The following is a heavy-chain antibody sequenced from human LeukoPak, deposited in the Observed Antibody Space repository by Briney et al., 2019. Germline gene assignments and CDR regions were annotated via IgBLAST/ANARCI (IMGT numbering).Heavy chain of an antibody. J-gene: IGHJ4*02. Sequence: SVKVSCKASGGTFSSYAFSWVRQAPGQGLQWMGGIIPIFGTTTYAQKFQGRVTITADKSTSTAYMELSSLRSEDTAVYYCASMTYSNKYFDYWGQGTLVTVSS. CDR2: IIPIFGTT. CDR3: ASMTYSNKYFDY. V-gene: IGHV1-69*06. CDR1: GGTFSSYA. D-gene: IGHD6-13*01.